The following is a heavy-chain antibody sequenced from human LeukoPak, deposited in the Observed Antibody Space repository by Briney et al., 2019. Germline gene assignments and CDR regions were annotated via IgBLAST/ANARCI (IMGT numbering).Heavy chain of an antibody. CDR3: ARLRLSRYYHDAMDV. CDR1: GESFSGFY. V-gene: IGHV4-34*01. Sequence: SETLSLTCAVYGESFSGFYWSWIRQPPGKGLEWIGEIDHSGSTSYNPSLKSRVTISVDTSKNQVSLRLTSVTAADMAVYYCARLRLSRYYHDAMDVWGQGTTVTVSS. J-gene: IGHJ6*02. D-gene: IGHD3-16*01. CDR2: IDHSGST.